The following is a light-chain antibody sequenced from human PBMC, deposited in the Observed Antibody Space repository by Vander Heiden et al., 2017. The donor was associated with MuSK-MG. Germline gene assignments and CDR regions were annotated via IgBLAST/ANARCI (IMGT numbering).Light chain of an antibody. Sequence: SVLTQPPSASGSPGQRFSISCSGTRSTIGVRAVRWSPQLPGAPPKFLVYSNNKSHAGAPDRCSGTKSGTSATIATSGLQAEEEADYYCATEDESRNGVIFGGGTKRTVL. CDR3: ATEDESRNGVI. CDR1: RSTIGVRA. J-gene: IGLJ2*01. CDR2: SNN. V-gene: IGLV1-44*01.